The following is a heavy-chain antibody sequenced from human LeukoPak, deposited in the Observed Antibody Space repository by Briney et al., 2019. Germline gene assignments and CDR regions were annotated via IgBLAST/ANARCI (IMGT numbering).Heavy chain of an antibody. J-gene: IGHJ4*01. CDR3: ARDLSGHWTYDY. Sequence: GRSLRFSCAASGFTFRNYYMHWVRQAPGKGLEWVAVISLDGNNEYYADSVKGRFSLSRDNSMNTLYLQLNSLRTEDTAMYYCARDLSGHWTYDYWGQGTLVTVSS. CDR2: ISLDGNNE. V-gene: IGHV3-30-3*01. D-gene: IGHD1-1*01. CDR1: GFTFRNYY.